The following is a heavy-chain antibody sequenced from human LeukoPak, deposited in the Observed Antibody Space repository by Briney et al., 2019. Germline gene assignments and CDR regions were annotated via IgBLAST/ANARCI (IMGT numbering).Heavy chain of an antibody. D-gene: IGHD4-17*01. Sequence: GGSLRLSCAASGFTFSSYALSWVRQAPGKGLEWVSTISGSGGTIYYADSVKGRFTISRGNAKNSLYLQMNSLRAEDTAVYYCAREAYGELYWGQGTLVTVSS. J-gene: IGHJ4*02. CDR3: AREAYGELY. CDR2: ISGSGGTI. CDR1: GFTFSSYA. V-gene: IGHV3-23*01.